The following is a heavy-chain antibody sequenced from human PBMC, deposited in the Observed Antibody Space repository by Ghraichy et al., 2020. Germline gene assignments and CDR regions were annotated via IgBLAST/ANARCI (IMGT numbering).Heavy chain of an antibody. D-gene: IGHD3-22*01. CDR3: TTEYYYDSSGPKDAFDI. Sequence: GESLRLSCAASGFTFSNAWMSWVRQAPGKGLEWVGRIKSKTDGGTTDYAAPVKGRFTISRDDSKNTLYLQMNSLKTEDTAVYYCTTEYYYDSSGPKDAFDIWGQGTMVTVSS. V-gene: IGHV3-15*01. CDR2: IKSKTDGGTT. J-gene: IGHJ3*02. CDR1: GFTFSNAW.